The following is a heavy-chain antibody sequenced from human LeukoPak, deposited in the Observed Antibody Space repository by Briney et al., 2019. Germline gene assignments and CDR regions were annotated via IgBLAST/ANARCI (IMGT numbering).Heavy chain of an antibody. CDR3: ARDYSSLDY. CDR2: ISGSGVTT. Sequence: GGSLRLSCVASGFTFSSYAMSWVRQAPGKGLEWVSAISGSGVTTHYAGSVKGRFSVSRDNSKNTLYLQMNSLRAEDTAVYYCARDYSSLDYWGQGTLVTVSS. CDR1: GFTFSSYA. V-gene: IGHV3-23*01. J-gene: IGHJ4*02. D-gene: IGHD6-13*01.